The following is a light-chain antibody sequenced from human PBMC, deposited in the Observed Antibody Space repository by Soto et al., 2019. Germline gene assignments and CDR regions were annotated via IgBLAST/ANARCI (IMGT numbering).Light chain of an antibody. V-gene: IGLV2-8*01. Sequence: QSALTQPPSASGSPGQSVTISCTGTSSDVGGYNYVSWYQQHPGKAPKLMIYEVSKRPSGVPDRFSGSKSGNTASLTVSGLQAEDEAYYYCSSYAGSTFYVFGTGTKVTVL. CDR1: SSDVGGYNY. CDR2: EVS. J-gene: IGLJ1*01. CDR3: SSYAGSTFYV.